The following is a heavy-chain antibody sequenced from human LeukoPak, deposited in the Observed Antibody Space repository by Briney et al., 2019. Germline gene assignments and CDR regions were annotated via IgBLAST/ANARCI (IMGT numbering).Heavy chain of an antibody. Sequence: GGSLRLSCAASGFTFSSYAMSWVRQAPGKGLEWVSAISGSGGSTYYADSVKGRFTISRDNSKNTLYLQMNSLRAEDTAVYYCAKDQKIWVRYCSGGSCYPGSLSLTDYWGQGTLVTVSS. J-gene: IGHJ4*02. V-gene: IGHV3-23*01. D-gene: IGHD2-15*01. CDR1: GFTFSSYA. CDR2: ISGSGGST. CDR3: AKDQKIWVRYCSGGSCYPGSLSLTDY.